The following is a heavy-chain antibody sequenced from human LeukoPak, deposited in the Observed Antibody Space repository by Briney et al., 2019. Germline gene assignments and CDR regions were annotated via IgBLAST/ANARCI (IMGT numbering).Heavy chain of an antibody. Sequence: QPGGSLRLSCAASGFAFNIYWMTWVRQAPGKGLKWVANIKQDGSEKYYVDSVKGRFTISRDNAKNSLYLQMNSLRAEDTAVYYCARHAYYYDSSGYYFVYWGQGTLVTVSS. CDR1: GFAFNIYW. J-gene: IGHJ4*02. V-gene: IGHV3-7*01. CDR2: IKQDGSEK. D-gene: IGHD3-22*01. CDR3: ARHAYYYDSSGYYFVY.